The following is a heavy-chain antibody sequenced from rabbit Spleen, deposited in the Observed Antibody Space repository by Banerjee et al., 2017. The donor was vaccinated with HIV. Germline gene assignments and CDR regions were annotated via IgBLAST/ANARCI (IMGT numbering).Heavy chain of an antibody. D-gene: IGHD7-1*01. CDR3: ARDTGTSFSTYGMGL. J-gene: IGHJ6*01. CDR1: GFSFGDRDV. V-gene: IGHV1S45*01. CDR2: INVATGKP. Sequence: QQQLEESGGGLVKPGGSLTLTCTASGFSFGDRDVMCWVRQAPGKGLEWITCINVATGKPVYATWAKGRFTISRTSSTTVTLQMTSLTAADTATYFCARDTGTSFSTYGMGLWGQGTLVTVS.